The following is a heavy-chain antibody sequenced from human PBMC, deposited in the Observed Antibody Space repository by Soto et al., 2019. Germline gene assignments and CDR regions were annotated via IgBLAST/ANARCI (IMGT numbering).Heavy chain of an antibody. CDR2: IIPIFGTA. D-gene: IGHD5-12*01. J-gene: IGHJ4*02. CDR1: GGTFSSYA. V-gene: IGHV1-69*13. CDR3: ARHSGSPYYFDY. Sequence: GASVKVSCKASGGTFSSYAISWVRQAPGQGLEWMGGIIPIFGTANYAQKFQGRVTITADESTSTAYMELSSLRSEDTAVYYCARHSGSPYYFDYWGQGTLVTVSS.